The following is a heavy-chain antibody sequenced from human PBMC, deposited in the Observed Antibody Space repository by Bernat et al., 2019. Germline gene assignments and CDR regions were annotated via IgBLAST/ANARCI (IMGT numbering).Heavy chain of an antibody. Sequence: QLEESGGGLVQPGGSLRLSCAASGFTFSSYGMHWVRQAPGKGLEWVAVISYDGNNKYYADSVKGRITISRDNSKNTLYLQMNSLRAEDTAVYYCAKDLGVLRYFDWGFDIWGQGTMVTFSS. J-gene: IGHJ3*02. D-gene: IGHD3-9*01. CDR3: AKDLGVLRYFDWGFDI. CDR1: GFTFSSYG. V-gene: IGHV3-30*18. CDR2: ISYDGNNK.